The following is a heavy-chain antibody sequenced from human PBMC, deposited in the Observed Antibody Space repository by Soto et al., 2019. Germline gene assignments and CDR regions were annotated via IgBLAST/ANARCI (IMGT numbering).Heavy chain of an antibody. CDR2: FDPEDGET. V-gene: IGHV1-24*01. J-gene: IGHJ4*02. D-gene: IGHD2-15*01. CDR3: ATDPEILLGYCSGGSCPLQ. CDR1: GYTLTELS. Sequence: QVQLVQSGAEVKKPGASVKVSCKVSGYTLTELSMHWVRQAPGKGLEWMGCFDPEDGETIYAQKFQGRVTMTEDTSTDTAYMELSSLRSEDTAVYYCATDPEILLGYCSGGSCPLQWGQGTLVTVSS.